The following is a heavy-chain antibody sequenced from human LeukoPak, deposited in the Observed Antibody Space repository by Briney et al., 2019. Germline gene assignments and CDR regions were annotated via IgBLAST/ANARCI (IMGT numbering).Heavy chain of an antibody. CDR2: ISNSGSTI. J-gene: IGHJ4*02. CDR1: GFTFSSYW. V-gene: IGHV3-48*04. Sequence: GGSLRLSCAASGFTFSSYWMNWVRQAPGKGLEWGSYISNSGSTIYYADSVKGRFTISRDNAKNSLYLQMNSLRAEDTAVYYCARVGATTPNFDYWGQGTLVTVSS. D-gene: IGHD1-26*01. CDR3: ARVGATTPNFDY.